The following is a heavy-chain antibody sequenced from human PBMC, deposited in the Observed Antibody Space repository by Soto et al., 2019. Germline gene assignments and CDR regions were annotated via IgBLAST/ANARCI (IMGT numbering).Heavy chain of an antibody. CDR3: ARQERGFRLHRAVDN. J-gene: IGHJ4*02. D-gene: IGHD5-12*01. Sequence: EVQLVQSGAEVKKPGESLKISCNGSGYSITSYWIGWVLQMPGKGMVWMGIIYPGDSDTRYSPSFQGQVSILADKSISTAHLQWSSLKASETAMYYRARQERGFRLHRAVDNWSQGTLVTVSS. CDR1: GYSITSYW. V-gene: IGHV5-51*01. CDR2: IYPGDSDT.